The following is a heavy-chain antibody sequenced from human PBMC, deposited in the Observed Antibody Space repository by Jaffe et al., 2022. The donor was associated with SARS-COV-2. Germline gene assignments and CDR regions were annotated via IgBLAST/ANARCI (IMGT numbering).Heavy chain of an antibody. Sequence: EVQLVESGGALVQPGGSLRLSCAASGFTFSDYWMHWVRQVPGKGLVWVSRIDSDGSDTSYADSVKGRFTISRDNAKNTMSLQMTSLRIEDTAVYYCARDGPGYGGHRNLQHWGQGTLVTVSS. CDR2: IDSDGSDT. CDR3: ARDGPGYGGHRNLQH. D-gene: IGHD4-17*01. CDR1: GFTFSDYW. J-gene: IGHJ1*01. V-gene: IGHV3-74*01.